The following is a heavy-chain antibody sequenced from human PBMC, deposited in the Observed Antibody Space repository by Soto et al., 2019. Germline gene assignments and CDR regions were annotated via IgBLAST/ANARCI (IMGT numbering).Heavy chain of an antibody. D-gene: IGHD2-2*01. V-gene: IGHV3-53*04. CDR3: AGSICSSPSCRRIAY. CDR1: AYTVSCNY. CDR2: IYGGSST. Sequence: GSLRLSCVASAYTVSCNYMLSIRQSPGKGLEWVSVIYGGSSTYYADSVKGRFNISRHNSKNTLYIQMISLRAEDTAVYYCAGSICSSPSCRRIAYWGQGTLVTVSS. J-gene: IGHJ4*02.